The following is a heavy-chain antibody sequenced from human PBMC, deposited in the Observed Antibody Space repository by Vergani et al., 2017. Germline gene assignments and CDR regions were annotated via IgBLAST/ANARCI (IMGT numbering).Heavy chain of an antibody. D-gene: IGHD3-22*01. V-gene: IGHV1-69*13. CDR2: IIPIFGTA. CDR3: ARSGDSSGYDYWYFDL. CDR1: GGTFSSYA. J-gene: IGHJ2*01. Sequence: QVQLVQSGAEVKKPGSSVKVSCKASGGTFSSYAISWVRQAPGKGLEWMGRIIPIFGTANYAKKLQGRVTITADESTSTAYMELSSLRSEDTAVYYCARSGDSSGYDYWYFDLWGRGTLVTVSS.